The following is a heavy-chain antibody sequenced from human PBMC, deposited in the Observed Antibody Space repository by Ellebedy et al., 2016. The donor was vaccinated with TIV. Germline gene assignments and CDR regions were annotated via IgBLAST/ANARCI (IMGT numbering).Heavy chain of an antibody. CDR3: AKQQWLDN. CDR1: GFTFSSYA. CDR2: ISGSGDYT. V-gene: IGHV3-23*01. D-gene: IGHD6-19*01. Sequence: PGGSLRLSCAASGFTFSSYAMSWVRQAPGTGLEWVSVISGSGDYTNYADSVKGRFTISRDNSKSTLYLQMNRLGAEDTAVYYCAKQQWLDNWGQGTLVTVSS. J-gene: IGHJ4*02.